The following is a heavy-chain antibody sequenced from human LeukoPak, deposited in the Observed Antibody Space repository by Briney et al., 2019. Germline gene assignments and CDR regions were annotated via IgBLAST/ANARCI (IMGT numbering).Heavy chain of an antibody. V-gene: IGHV4-59*02. CDR2: IYSSGST. CDR1: GGSVRGYY. CDR3: ARGAGDFWSGYYNYYYYYMDV. J-gene: IGHJ6*03. Sequence: SETLSLTCNVSGGSVRGYYWSWIRQPPGKGLEWIGYIYSSGSTNYNPSLKSRVTISVDTSKNQFSLKLSSVTAADTAVYYCARGAGDFWSGYYNYYYYYMDVWGKGTTVTVSS. D-gene: IGHD3-3*01.